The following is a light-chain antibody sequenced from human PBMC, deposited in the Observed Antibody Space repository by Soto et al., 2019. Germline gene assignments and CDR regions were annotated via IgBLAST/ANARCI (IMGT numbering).Light chain of an antibody. V-gene: IGKV1-5*01. Sequence: DIQMTQSPSSLSASVGDRVTITCRASQTISSWLAWYQQIPGKAPKLLIYDASNLESGVPSRFSGSGSGTEFTLTISSLQPEDFAVYYCQQYENYWTLGQGTKVDIK. CDR3: QQYENYWT. CDR1: QTISSW. CDR2: DAS. J-gene: IGKJ1*01.